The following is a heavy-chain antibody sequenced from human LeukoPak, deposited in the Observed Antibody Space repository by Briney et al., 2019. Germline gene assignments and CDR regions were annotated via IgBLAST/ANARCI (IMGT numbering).Heavy chain of an antibody. J-gene: IGHJ4*02. Sequence: GGSLRLSCAASGFTFSSYGMRWVRQAPGKGLEWVAFIRYDASDKYYADSVKGRFTISRDNSKNTLYLRMNSLRAEDTAVYYCAKDLGLLGASRGYFDYWGQGTLVTVSS. D-gene: IGHD1-26*01. CDR3: AKDLGLLGASRGYFDY. V-gene: IGHV3-30*02. CDR1: GFTFSSYG. CDR2: IRYDASDK.